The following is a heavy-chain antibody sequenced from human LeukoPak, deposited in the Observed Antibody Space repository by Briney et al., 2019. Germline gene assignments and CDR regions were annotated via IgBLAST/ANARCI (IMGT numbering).Heavy chain of an antibody. CDR3: ARKGYCSSTSCPMDDY. Sequence: PSETLSLTCAVSGYSISSGYYWGWIRQPPGKGLEWIGSIYHSGSTYYNPSLKSRVTISGDTSKNQFSLKLSYVTAAHTALYYCARKGYCSSTSCPMDDYWGQGTLVTVSS. V-gene: IGHV4-38-2*01. CDR2: IYHSGST. CDR1: GYSISSGYY. D-gene: IGHD2-2*01. J-gene: IGHJ4*02.